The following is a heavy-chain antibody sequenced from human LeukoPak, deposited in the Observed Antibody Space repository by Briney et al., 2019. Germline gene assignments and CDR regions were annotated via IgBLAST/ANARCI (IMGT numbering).Heavy chain of an antibody. CDR2: IYYSGST. CDR3: AREGGLWFGEPDDAFDI. CDR1: GGSISSSSYY. D-gene: IGHD3-10*01. Sequence: SGTLSLTCTVSGGSISSSSYYWGWIRQPPGKGLEWIGSIYYSGSTYYNPSLKSRVTISVDTSENQFSLKLSSVTAADTAVYYCAREGGLWFGEPDDAFDIWGQGTMVTVSS. J-gene: IGHJ3*02. V-gene: IGHV4-39*07.